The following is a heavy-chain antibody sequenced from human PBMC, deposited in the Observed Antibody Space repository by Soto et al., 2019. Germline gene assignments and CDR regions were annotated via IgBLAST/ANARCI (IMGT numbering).Heavy chain of an antibody. D-gene: IGHD3-22*01. Sequence: SETLSLTCTVSGGSISSYYWSWIRQPPGKGLEWIGYIYYSGSTNYNPSLKSRVTISVDTSKNQFSLKLSSVTAADTAVYYCARDSYDSSGYFYFDYWGQGTLVTVSS. CDR2: IYYSGST. CDR3: ARDSYDSSGYFYFDY. V-gene: IGHV4-59*01. CDR1: GGSISSYY. J-gene: IGHJ4*02.